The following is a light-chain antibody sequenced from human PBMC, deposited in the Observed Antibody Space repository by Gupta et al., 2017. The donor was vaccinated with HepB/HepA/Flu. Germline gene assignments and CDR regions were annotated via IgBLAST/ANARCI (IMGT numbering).Light chain of an antibody. CDR3: SAYAGRNNLI. V-gene: IGLV2-8*01. CDR2: EVS. CDR1: SSDVGGYNY. Sequence: QSALTQHPSASGSPGQSVTISCTGTSSDVGGYNYVSWYQQHPGKAPKLMIYEVSKRPSGVPDRFSGSKSGTTASLTVSGLQAEDEADYYCSAYAGRNNLIFGGGTKLTVL. J-gene: IGLJ2*01.